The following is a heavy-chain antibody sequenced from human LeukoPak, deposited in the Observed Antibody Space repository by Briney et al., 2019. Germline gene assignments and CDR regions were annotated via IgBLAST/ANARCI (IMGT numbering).Heavy chain of an antibody. CDR2: ISLAGQT. CDR3: SRESGPFCPFGY. J-gene: IGHJ4*02. CDR1: GGSISGTNW. Sequence: SETLSLTCGASGGSISGTNWWSWVRQPPEQVLEWIGEISLAGQTNHNPSLNGRVTMSLDKSSNQLSLHLTSVTAADTATYFCSRESGPFCPFGYWGQGTLVIVSS. D-gene: IGHD1-26*01. V-gene: IGHV4/OR15-8*02.